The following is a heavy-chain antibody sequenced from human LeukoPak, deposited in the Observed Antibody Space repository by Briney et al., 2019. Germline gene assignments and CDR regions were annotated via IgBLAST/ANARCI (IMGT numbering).Heavy chain of an antibody. J-gene: IGHJ4*01. D-gene: IGHD2-21*02. V-gene: IGHV3-33*01. CDR3: ARDSAPYCGGDCYFDY. CDR1: GFTFSRFG. CDR2: IWFDGSST. Sequence: GGSLRLSCAASGFTFSRFGMRWVRQAPGKGLEWEAVIWFDGSSTYSADSVKGRFSISRDNSKNMLYLQMNSLRVEDTGVYFCARDSAPYCGGDCYFDYWGHGTLVTVSS.